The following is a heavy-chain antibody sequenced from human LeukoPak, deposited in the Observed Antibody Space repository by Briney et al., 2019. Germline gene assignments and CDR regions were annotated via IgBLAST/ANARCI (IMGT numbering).Heavy chain of an antibody. CDR2: ISASGGST. Sequence: PGGSLRLSCAASGFTFSTHAMSWVRQAPGKGLEWVSDISASGGSTYYADSVKGRFTVSKDNSKNTLYLQMSSLRADDTAVYYCAKGPRQQLVTRFDCWGQGTLITVSS. J-gene: IGHJ4*02. V-gene: IGHV3-23*01. D-gene: IGHD6-13*01. CDR1: GFTFSTHA. CDR3: AKGPRQQLVTRFDC.